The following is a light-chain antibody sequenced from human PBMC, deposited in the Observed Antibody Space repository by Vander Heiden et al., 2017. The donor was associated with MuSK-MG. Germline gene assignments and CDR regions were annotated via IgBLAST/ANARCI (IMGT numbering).Light chain of an antibody. Sequence: QPALPQPASVSGSPGQSITISCTGTSSDVGGYNYVSWYQQHPGKAPKLMIYEVSNRPSGVSNRFSGSKSGNTASLTISGLQAEDEADYYCSSYTSSNNWVFGGGTKLTVL. CDR2: EVS. J-gene: IGLJ3*02. V-gene: IGLV2-14*01. CDR1: SSDVGGYNY. CDR3: SSYTSSNNWV.